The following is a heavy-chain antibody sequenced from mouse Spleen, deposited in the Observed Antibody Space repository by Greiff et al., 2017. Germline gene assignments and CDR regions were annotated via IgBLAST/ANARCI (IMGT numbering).Heavy chain of an antibody. CDR2: IYPRSGNT. CDR1: GYTFTSYG. D-gene: IGHD4-1*01. J-gene: IGHJ3*01. V-gene: IGHV1-81*01. Sequence: QVQLQQSGAELARPGASVKLSCKASGYTFTSYGISWVKQRTGQGLEWIGEIYPRSGNTYYNEKFKGKATLTADKSSSTAYMELRSLTSEDSAVYFCAEELGRAFAYWGQGTLVTVSA. CDR3: AEELGRAFAY.